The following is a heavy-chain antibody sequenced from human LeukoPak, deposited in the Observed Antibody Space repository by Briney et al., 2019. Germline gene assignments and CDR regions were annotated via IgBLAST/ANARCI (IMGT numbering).Heavy chain of an antibody. CDR3: ARGPIYDFWSGYYNYFDY. V-gene: IGHV3-21*01. Sequence: PGGSLRLSCAASAFTFSSYSMNWVRQAPGKGLEWVSSISSSSSYIYYADSVKGRFTISRDNAKNSLYLQMNSLRAEDTAVYYCARGPIYDFWSGYYNYFDYWGQGTLVTVSS. J-gene: IGHJ4*02. D-gene: IGHD3-3*01. CDR2: ISSSSSYI. CDR1: AFTFSSYS.